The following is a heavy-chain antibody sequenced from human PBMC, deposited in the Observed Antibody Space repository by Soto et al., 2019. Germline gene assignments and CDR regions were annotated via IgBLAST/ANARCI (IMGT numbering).Heavy chain of an antibody. Sequence: QVQLQESGPGLVKPSQTLSLTCTVSGGSIRSGGYYWSWIRQPPGKGLEWIGYVYYSGSTYFNPSLKCRVTISVDTSKNQFSLKLSSVTAADTAVYYCARGVGNDYSDYSFDYWGQGTLVTVSS. CDR1: GGSIRSGGYY. CDR3: ARGVGNDYSDYSFDY. D-gene: IGHD4-17*01. J-gene: IGHJ4*02. CDR2: VYYSGST. V-gene: IGHV4-31*03.